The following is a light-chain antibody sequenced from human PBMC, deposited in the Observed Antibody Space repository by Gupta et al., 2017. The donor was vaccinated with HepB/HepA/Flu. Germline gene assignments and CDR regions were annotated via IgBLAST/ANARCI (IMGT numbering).Light chain of an antibody. V-gene: IGLV3-21*03. J-gene: IGLJ2*01. CDR3: QVWDSSSDHVV. CDR2: DDS. Sequence: SYVLPQPPSVSVAPGKAARITCGGNNIGSKSVHWYQQKRGQAPVLLVYDDSDRPSGIPERFSGSNSGNTATLTISRVEAGDEADYYCQVWDSSSDHVVFGGGTKLTVL. CDR1: NIGSKS.